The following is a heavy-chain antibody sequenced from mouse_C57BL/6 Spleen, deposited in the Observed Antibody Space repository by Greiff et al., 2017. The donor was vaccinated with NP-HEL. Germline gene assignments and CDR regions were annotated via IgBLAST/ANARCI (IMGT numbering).Heavy chain of an antibody. CDR2: IYPSSGNT. J-gene: IGHJ2*01. CDR3: ARGPITTVVAPFDY. D-gene: IGHD1-1*01. CDR1: GYTFTSYG. V-gene: IGHV1-81*01. Sequence: QVQLQQSGAELARPGASVKLSCKASGYTFTSYGISWVKQRTGQGLEWIGEIYPSSGNTYYNEKFKGKATLTADKSSSTAYMELRSLTSEDSAVYFCARGPITTVVAPFDYWGQGTTLTVSS.